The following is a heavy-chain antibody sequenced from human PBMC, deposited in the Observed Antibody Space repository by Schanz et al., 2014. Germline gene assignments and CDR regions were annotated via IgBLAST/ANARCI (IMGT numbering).Heavy chain of an antibody. V-gene: IGHV3-66*01. CDR2: IYSGGSI. J-gene: IGHJ2*01. CDR1: GFTVSTNY. CDR3: ARDAPWSRELWYFDL. Sequence: EVQLVESGGGLVQPGGSLRLSCAASGFTVSTNYMNWVRQAPGKGLEWVSVIYSGGSIYYADSVKGRFTISRDNSKNTLNLQMNSLRAEDTAVYYCARDAPWSRELWYFDLWGRGTLVTVSS. D-gene: IGHD1-7*01.